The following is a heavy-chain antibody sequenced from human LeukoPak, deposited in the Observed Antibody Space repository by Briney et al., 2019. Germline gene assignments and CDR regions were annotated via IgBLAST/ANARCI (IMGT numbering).Heavy chain of an antibody. D-gene: IGHD1-26*01. Sequence: GGSLRLSCAASGFTFSNYWMPWVRQAPGKGLGWVANIKQDGSEKSYVDSVTGRFTICRDNAKITLYLQMKSLRAEDTAVYYCARGHGSGGDCWGQGTLVTVSA. CDR3: ARGHGSGGDC. CDR1: GFTFSNYW. V-gene: IGHV3-7*01. CDR2: IKQDGSEK. J-gene: IGHJ4*02.